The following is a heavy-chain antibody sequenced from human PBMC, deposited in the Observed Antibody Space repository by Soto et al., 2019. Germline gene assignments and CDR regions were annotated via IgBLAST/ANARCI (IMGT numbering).Heavy chain of an antibody. V-gene: IGHV3-30*18. CDR3: AKDYSPAAGTLPLETPGNFFHY. J-gene: IGHJ4*02. D-gene: IGHD6-13*01. CDR1: GFTFSSYG. Sequence: QVQLVGSGGGVVQPGRSLRLSCAASGFTFSSYGMHWVRQAPGKGLEWVAVISYDGNNKYYTDSVKGRFTISRDNSKNSLFLQMNSLRAEDTALYSCAKDYSPAAGTLPLETPGNFFHYWGQGTLVTVSS. CDR2: ISYDGNNK.